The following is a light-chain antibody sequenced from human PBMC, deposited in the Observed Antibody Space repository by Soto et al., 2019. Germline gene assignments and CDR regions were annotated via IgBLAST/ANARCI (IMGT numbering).Light chain of an antibody. CDR3: QHYNSYSEA. Sequence: DIQMTQSPSTLSGSVGDRVTNTCRASQTISSWLAWYQQKKGKAPKLVIYKASTLKSGVPSRFSGSGYGTEFNLTISSLQPDDFATYYCQHYNSYSEAFGQGTKVDIK. CDR2: KAS. V-gene: IGKV1-5*03. CDR1: QTISSW. J-gene: IGKJ1*01.